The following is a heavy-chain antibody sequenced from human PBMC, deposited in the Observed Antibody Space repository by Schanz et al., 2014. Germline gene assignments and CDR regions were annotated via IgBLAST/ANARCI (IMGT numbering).Heavy chain of an antibody. J-gene: IGHJ4*02. CDR2: STPNSGGK. V-gene: IGHV1-2*02. CDR1: GYSFTSFA. CDR3: ARVTTGYDS. D-gene: IGHD5-12*01. Sequence: QVKLVQSGAEVKKPGASVKVSCKASGYSFTSFAVNWVRQAPGQGVEWKGWSTPNSGGKKYAKKFKGRVTMTSDTSSSTVYMQLSSLTSYDTAIYYCARVTTGYDSWGQGTLVTVSS.